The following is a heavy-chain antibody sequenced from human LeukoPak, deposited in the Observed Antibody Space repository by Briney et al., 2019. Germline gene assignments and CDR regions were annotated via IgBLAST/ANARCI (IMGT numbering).Heavy chain of an antibody. D-gene: IGHD1-1*01. J-gene: IGHJ6*02. CDR3: ARDGAQLERLPDGPHYYYGMDV. V-gene: IGHV1-69*02. Sequence: PRGSVKVSCTASGGTFSSYTISWVRQAPGQGLEWVGRIIPSRGIANYAQKFQGRVTITADKSTSTAYMELSSLRSEDTAVYYCARDGAQLERLPDGPHYYYGMDVWGQGTTVTVSS. CDR1: GGTFSSYT. CDR2: IIPSRGIA.